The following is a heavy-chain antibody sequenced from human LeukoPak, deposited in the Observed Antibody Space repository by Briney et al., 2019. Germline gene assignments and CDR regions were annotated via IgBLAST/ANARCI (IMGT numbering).Heavy chain of an antibody. V-gene: IGHV3-30-3*01. CDR2: ISYDGSNK. Sequence: GRSLRLSCAASGFTFSSYAMHWVRQAPGKGLEWVAVISYDGSNKYYADSVKGRFTISRDNSKNTLYLQMNSLRAEDTAVYYCAKGAIEVVILNWFDPWGQGTLVTVSS. J-gene: IGHJ5*02. CDR1: GFTFSSYA. D-gene: IGHD3-22*01. CDR3: AKGAIEVVILNWFDP.